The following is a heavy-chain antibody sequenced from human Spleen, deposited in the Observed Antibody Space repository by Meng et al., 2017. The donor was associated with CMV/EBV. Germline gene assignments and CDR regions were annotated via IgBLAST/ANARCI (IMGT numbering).Heavy chain of an antibody. D-gene: IGHD6-6*01. CDR2: INSDGSST. Sequence: GESLKISCAASGFTFSSYWMHWVRQAPGKGLVWVSRINSDGSSTSYADSVKGRFTISRDNAKNTLYLQMNSLRAEDTAVYYCARGLYSSSVYYYYYGMDVWGQGTTVTVSS. J-gene: IGHJ6*02. V-gene: IGHV3-74*01. CDR1: GFTFSSYW. CDR3: ARGLYSSSVYYYYYGMDV.